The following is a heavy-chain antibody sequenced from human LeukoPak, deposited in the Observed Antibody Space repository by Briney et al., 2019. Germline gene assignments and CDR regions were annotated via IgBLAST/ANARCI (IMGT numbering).Heavy chain of an antibody. CDR3: AKSRARREESTGSMDY. V-gene: IGHV3-23*01. CDR1: GFTFSSFA. J-gene: IGHJ4*02. D-gene: IGHD2-8*02. CDR2: IRGSGTGT. Sequence: GGSLRLSCAASGFTFSSFALGWVRQAPGKGLEWVSAIRGSGTGTYYADSVRGRFTISRDNSKNTVFLQMNSLRAEDTALYYCAKSRARREESTGSMDYWGQGTLVTVSS.